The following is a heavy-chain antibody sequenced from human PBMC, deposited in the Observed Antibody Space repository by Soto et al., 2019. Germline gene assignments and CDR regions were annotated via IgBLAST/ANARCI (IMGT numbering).Heavy chain of an antibody. Sequence: ASVKVSCKASGYTFTSYGISWVRQAPGQGLEWMGWISAYNGNTNYAQKLQDRVTMTTDTSTSTAYMELRSLRSDDTAVYYCARAYDFWSGHSGYFDYWGQGTLVTVSS. CDR1: GYTFTSYG. J-gene: IGHJ4*02. CDR2: ISAYNGNT. V-gene: IGHV1-18*04. CDR3: ARAYDFWSGHSGYFDY. D-gene: IGHD3-3*01.